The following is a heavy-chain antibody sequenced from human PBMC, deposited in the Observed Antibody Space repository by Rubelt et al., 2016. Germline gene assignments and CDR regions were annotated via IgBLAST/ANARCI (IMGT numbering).Heavy chain of an antibody. J-gene: IGHJ1*01. Sequence: GGSLRLSCAASGFTFSDYYMSWIRQAPGKGLEWVSYISSSGSTIYYADSVKGRFTISRDNAKNSLYLQMNSLRAEDTAVYYCATESSSGWLQHWGQGTLVTVSS. CDR3: ATESSSGWLQH. CDR1: GFTFSDYY. CDR2: ISSSGSTI. V-gene: IGHV3-11*01. D-gene: IGHD6-19*01.